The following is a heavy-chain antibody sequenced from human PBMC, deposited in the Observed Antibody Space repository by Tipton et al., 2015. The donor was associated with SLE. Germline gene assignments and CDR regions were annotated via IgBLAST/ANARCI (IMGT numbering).Heavy chain of an antibody. CDR3: ARGPTGNEAFDF. D-gene: IGHD1-1*01. J-gene: IGHJ3*01. CDR2: IYYSGST. V-gene: IGHV4-59*08. Sequence: TLSLTCTVSGGSIRSSYWSWMRQPPGKGLEWIGYIYYSGSTNYNASLKSRVTISVDTSKNQFSLKLSSVTAADTAVYYCARGPTGNEAFDFWGQGTMVTVSS. CDR1: GGSIRSSY.